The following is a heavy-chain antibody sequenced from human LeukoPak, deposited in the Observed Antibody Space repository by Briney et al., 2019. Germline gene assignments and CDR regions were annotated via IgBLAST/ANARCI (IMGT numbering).Heavy chain of an antibody. J-gene: IGHJ5*02. CDR1: GYTFTNYD. CDR2: MNPNSGDT. V-gene: IGHV1-8*01. D-gene: IGHD3-10*01. Sequence: ASVTVSCKTSGYTFTNYDINWVRQATGQGLEWMGWMNPNSGDTGYAHKFQGRVTMTANTSINTAYMELSSLRSEDTAVCYCARMHYYDSGGSNWFDPWGQGTLVTVPS. CDR3: ARMHYYDSGGSNWFDP.